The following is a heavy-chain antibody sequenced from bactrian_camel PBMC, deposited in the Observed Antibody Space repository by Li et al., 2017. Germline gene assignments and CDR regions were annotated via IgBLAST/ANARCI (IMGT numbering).Heavy chain of an antibody. J-gene: IGHJ4*01. CDR3: TPGVY. CDR1: GFNFAQNV. CDR2: INYAGDST. D-gene: IGHD5*01. V-gene: IGHV3S1*01. Sequence: HVQLVESGGGLVQPGGSLTLSCAASGFNFAQNVMNWLRQAPGKGLEWVATINYAGDSTYYADSVKGRFIISRDDAKNAVILQLNSLKTEDTAKYYCTPGVYWGQGTQVTVS.